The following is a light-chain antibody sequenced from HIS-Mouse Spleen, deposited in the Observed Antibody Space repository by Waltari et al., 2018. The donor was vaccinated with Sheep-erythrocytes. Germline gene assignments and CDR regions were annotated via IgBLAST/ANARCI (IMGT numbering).Light chain of an antibody. Sequence: QSALTQPRPVSGSPGKSVTIPCTGTSGDVGGYNYVSWYQRHPGKAPKLLISDVSNRPSWVPDRFSGSKSGNPASLTISGLQAADEADYYCCSYAGSYNHVFATGTKVTVL. CDR3: CSYAGSYNHV. CDR2: DVS. CDR1: SGDVGGYNY. J-gene: IGLJ1*01. V-gene: IGLV2-11*01.